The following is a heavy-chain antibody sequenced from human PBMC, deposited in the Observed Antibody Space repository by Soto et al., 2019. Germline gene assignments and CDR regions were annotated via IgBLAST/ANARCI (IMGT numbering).Heavy chain of an antibody. D-gene: IGHD6-6*01. J-gene: IGHJ6*02. V-gene: IGHV3-23*01. CDR3: AKDLHTSSSEWRYYFGTDV. Sequence: PGGSLRLSCAASGFTFSGYAMRWVRQAPGKGLEWVSTITGTGGKTYYAGSVKGRFTISRDNSKNTMYLQINSLTAEDTAVYYCAKDLHTSSSEWRYYFGTDVWGQGTTVTVSS. CDR2: ITGTGGKT. CDR1: GFTFSGYA.